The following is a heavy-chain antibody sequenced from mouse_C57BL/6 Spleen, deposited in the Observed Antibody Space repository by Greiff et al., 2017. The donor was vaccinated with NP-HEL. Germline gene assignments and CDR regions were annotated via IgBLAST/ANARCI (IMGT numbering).Heavy chain of an antibody. V-gene: IGHV1-69*01. J-gene: IGHJ4*01. CDR3: ARKGGNFYYAMDY. Sequence: VQLQQPGAELVMPGASVKLSCQASGYTFTSYWMHWVKQRPGQGLEWIGEIDPSDSYTNYNQKFKGKSTLTVDKSSSTAYMQLSSLTSEDSAVYYCARKGGNFYYAMDYWGQGTSVTVSS. CDR1: GYTFTSYW. D-gene: IGHD2-1*01. CDR2: IDPSDSYT.